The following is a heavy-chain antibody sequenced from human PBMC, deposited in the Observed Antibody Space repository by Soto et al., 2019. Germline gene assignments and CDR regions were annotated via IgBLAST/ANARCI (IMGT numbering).Heavy chain of an antibody. V-gene: IGHV4-34*01. CDR1: GGSFSGYY. Sequence: SSETLSLTCAVYGGSFSGYYWSWIRQPPGKGLEWIGEINHSGSTNYNPSLKSRVTISVDTSKNQFSLKLSSVTAADTAVYYCARGRYSGLDYWGQGTLVTVSS. J-gene: IGHJ4*02. CDR3: ARGRYSGLDY. D-gene: IGHD3-9*01. CDR2: INHSGST.